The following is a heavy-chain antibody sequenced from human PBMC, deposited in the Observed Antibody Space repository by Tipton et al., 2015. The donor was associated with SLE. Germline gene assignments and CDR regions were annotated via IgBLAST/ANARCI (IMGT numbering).Heavy chain of an antibody. Sequence: TLSLTCTVSGGSISSGGYYWSWIRQHPGKGLEWIGYIYTSGSTNYNPSLKSRVTISVDTSKNQFSLKLSSVTAADTAVYYCARVDYGPNRDAFDIWGQGTMVTVSS. J-gene: IGHJ3*02. CDR1: GGSISSGGYY. CDR3: ARVDYGPNRDAFDI. D-gene: IGHD4/OR15-4a*01. V-gene: IGHV4-61*08. CDR2: IYTSGST.